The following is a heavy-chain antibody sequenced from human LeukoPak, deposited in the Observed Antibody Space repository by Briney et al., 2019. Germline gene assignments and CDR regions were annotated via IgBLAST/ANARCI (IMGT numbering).Heavy chain of an antibody. CDR3: ARDHRFAFDN. J-gene: IGHJ4*01. CDR1: GYNFIDYS. CDR2: IGISSGNT. Sequence: GGSLRLSCVASGYNFIDYSMNWVRQAPGKGLEWISYIGISSGNTKYADSVKGRFTISRDKARNSLYLQMNSLRVEDTAVYYCARDHRFAFDNWGHGTLATVSS. V-gene: IGHV3-48*01.